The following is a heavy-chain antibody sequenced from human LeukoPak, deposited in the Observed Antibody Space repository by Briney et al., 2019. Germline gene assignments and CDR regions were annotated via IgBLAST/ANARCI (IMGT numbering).Heavy chain of an antibody. CDR1: GYIFNIYW. CDR3: ARQDGSGIFYFDS. CDR2: IYPGDSDT. V-gene: IGHV5-51*01. Sequence: PGESLKISCKGSGYIFNIYWIAWVRQTPGKGLEWMGIIYPGDSDTRYSPSFQGQVTISADKSISTAYSQWSSLKASDTAVYYCARQDGSGIFYFDSWGQGTLVTVSS. J-gene: IGHJ4*02. D-gene: IGHD3-10*01.